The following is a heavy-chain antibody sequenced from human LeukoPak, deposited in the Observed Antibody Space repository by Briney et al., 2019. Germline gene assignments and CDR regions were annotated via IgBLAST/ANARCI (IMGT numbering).Heavy chain of an antibody. Sequence: AETLSLTCTVSGGSISSYYWNWIRQPPGKGLEWIGYIYNTRSTNYNPSLKRRVARSVDTSKNQFSLKLSSVTAADTAIYYCARGHYDSRGYSEPFDYWGQGTVVTVSS. CDR2: IYNTRST. J-gene: IGHJ4*02. V-gene: IGHV4-59*01. D-gene: IGHD3-22*01. CDR3: ARGHYDSRGYSEPFDY. CDR1: GGSISSYY.